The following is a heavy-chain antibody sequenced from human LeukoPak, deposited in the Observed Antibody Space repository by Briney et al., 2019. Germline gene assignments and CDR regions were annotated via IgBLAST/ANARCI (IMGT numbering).Heavy chain of an antibody. D-gene: IGHD2-21*02. J-gene: IGHJ4*02. V-gene: IGHV1-2*06. CDR3: ARVIRIPAPYCGGDCYYFDY. Sequence: GASVKVSCKASGYTFTGYYMHWVRQAPGQGLEWMGRINPNSGGTNYAQKFQGRVTMTRDTSIRTAYMELSRLRSDDTAVYHCARVIRIPAPYCGGDCYYFDYWGQGTLVTVSS. CDR2: INPNSGGT. CDR1: GYTFTGYY.